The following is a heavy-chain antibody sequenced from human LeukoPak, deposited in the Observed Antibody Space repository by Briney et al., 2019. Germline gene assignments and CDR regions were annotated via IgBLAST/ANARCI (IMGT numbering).Heavy chain of an antibody. V-gene: IGHV3-33*01. Sequence: GGSLRLSCAASGFTFSSYGMHWVRQAPGKGLEWVAVIWYDGSNKYYADSVKGRFTISRDNSKNTLYLQMNSPRAEDTAVYYCARDEATTVFDYGMDVWGQGTTVTVSS. CDR2: IWYDGSNK. CDR1: GFTFSSYG. CDR3: ARDEATTVFDYGMDV. J-gene: IGHJ6*02. D-gene: IGHD4-17*01.